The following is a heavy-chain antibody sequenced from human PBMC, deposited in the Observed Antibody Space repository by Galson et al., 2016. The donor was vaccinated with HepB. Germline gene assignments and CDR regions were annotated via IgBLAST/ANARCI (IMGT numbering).Heavy chain of an antibody. CDR3: TMISWSTSSGFGF. CDR1: GFTFSRYD. CDR2: ISSDGSNK. D-gene: IGHD3-22*01. V-gene: IGHV3-30*07. J-gene: IGHJ4*02. Sequence: SLRLSCAASGFTFSRYDMHWVRQAPGKGLEWVAVISSDGSNKYYADSVKGRFTISRDNSRNTVYVQINSLRAEDTAIYYCTMISWSTSSGFGFWGQGTRVTVSS.